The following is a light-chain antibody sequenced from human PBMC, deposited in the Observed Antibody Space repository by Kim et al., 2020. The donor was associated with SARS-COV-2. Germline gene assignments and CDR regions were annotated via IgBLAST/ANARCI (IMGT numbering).Light chain of an antibody. CDR1: QSIGNW. CDR3: QQCNPDWT. J-gene: IGKJ1*01. CDR2: KAS. V-gene: IGKV1-5*03. Sequence: DVQMTQSPSALSAYVGDRVTITCRASQSIGNWLAWYQQKPGTAPKLLIYKASNLEPGVPSRFSGSGFGTEFTLTITSLQPADFATYYCQQCNPDWTFGQGTKVDIK.